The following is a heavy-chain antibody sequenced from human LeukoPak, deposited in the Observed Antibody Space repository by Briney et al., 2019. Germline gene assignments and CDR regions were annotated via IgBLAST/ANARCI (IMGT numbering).Heavy chain of an antibody. D-gene: IGHD1-26*01. V-gene: IGHV3-20*04. J-gene: IGHJ4*02. Sequence: GGSLRLSCAASGFTFDDYGMSWVRQAPGRGLGWVSGINWNGGSTGYADSVKGRFTISRDNAKNSLYLQMNSLRAEDTALYYCARDGVGATSGDYWGQGTLVTVSS. CDR2: INWNGGST. CDR3: ARDGVGATSGDY. CDR1: GFTFDDYG.